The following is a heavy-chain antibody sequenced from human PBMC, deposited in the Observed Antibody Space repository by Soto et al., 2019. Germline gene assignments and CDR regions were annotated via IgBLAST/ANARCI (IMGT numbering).Heavy chain of an antibody. CDR2: MNPDSGDT. V-gene: IGHV1-8*01. Sequence: ASVKVSCKASGYPFSAFDINWVRQAGGQGLEWMGWMNPDSGDTAFAQRFQDRITMTRSTSISTAYMELSRLTSDDTAVYFCVRQPGGVATPGDDYWGQGNLVTVSS. CDR3: VRQPGGVATPGDDY. CDR1: GYPFSAFD. D-gene: IGHD2-15*01. J-gene: IGHJ4*02.